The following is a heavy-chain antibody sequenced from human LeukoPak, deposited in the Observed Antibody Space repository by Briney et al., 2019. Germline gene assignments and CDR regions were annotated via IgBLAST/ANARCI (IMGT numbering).Heavy chain of an antibody. Sequence: SETLSLTCTVSGGSISSSSYYWGWIRQPPGKGLEWIGSIYYSGSTYYNPSLKSRVTISVDTSKNQFSLKLSSVTAADTAVYYCARDQTLYGGNSGIVGYWGQGTLVTVSS. J-gene: IGHJ4*02. CDR1: GGSISSSSYY. D-gene: IGHD4-23*01. CDR3: ARDQTLYGGNSGIVGY. V-gene: IGHV4-39*07. CDR2: IYYSGST.